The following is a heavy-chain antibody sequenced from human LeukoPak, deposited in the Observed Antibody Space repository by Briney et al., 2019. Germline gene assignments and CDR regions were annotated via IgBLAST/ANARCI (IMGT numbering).Heavy chain of an antibody. V-gene: IGHV3-23*01. CDR1: GFNFSSYA. D-gene: IGHD5-12*01. J-gene: IGHJ4*02. CDR2: ISGSGGST. CDR3: AKRGGYDGDFFDY. Sequence: PGGSLRLSCAASGFNFSSYAMSWVRQAPGKGLEWVSAISGSGGSTYYADSVKGRLTISRDNSKNTLYLQMNSLRAEDTAVYYCAKRGGYDGDFFDYWGQGTLVTVSS.